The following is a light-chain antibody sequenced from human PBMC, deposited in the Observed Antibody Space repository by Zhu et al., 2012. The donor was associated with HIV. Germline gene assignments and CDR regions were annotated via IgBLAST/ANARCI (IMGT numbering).Light chain of an antibody. V-gene: IGKV3-20*01. Sequence: EIVLTQSPGTLSLSPGERATLSCRASQSVSSSYLAWYQRKPGQAPRLLIYDASIRATGIPDRFSGSGSGTDFTLTISRLEPEDFAVYYCQQYGSTPHTFGQGTKLETK. CDR3: QQYGSTPHT. CDR1: QSVSSSY. J-gene: IGKJ2*01. CDR2: DAS.